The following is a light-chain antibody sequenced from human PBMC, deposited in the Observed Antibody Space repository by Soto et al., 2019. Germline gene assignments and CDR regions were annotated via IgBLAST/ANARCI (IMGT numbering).Light chain of an antibody. CDR2: DAS. CDR1: QSVGGY. Sequence: EIVLTQSPATLSLSPGERATLSCRASQSVGGYLDWYQQKPGQAPRLLIYDASNRASGIPARFSGSGSGTDFTLTISSLEPAELAVYYCHQRSNWPPLTFGGGTKVEIK. V-gene: IGKV3-11*01. CDR3: HQRSNWPPLT. J-gene: IGKJ4*01.